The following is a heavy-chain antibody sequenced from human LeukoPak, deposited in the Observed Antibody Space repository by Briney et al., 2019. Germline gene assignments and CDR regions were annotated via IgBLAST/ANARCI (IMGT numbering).Heavy chain of an antibody. CDR3: TRGILGYDWTDADVRAFHYYYYMDV. Sequence: PSESLSLTCAVHGESLSGSYWNWLRQPPGKRLECIGELHHSDSTSYNPSLKSRLTITLDTSKSQFSLNMSSLTAADTAVYYCTRGILGYDWTDADVRAFHYYYYMDVWGKGTTVTVSS. D-gene: IGHD1-20*01. CDR1: GESLSGSY. CDR2: LHHSDST. J-gene: IGHJ6*03. V-gene: IGHV4-34*01.